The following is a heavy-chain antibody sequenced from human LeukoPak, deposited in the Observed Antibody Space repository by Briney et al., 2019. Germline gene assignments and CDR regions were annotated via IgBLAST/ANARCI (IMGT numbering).Heavy chain of an antibody. J-gene: IGHJ4*02. Sequence: GSLRLSCAASGFTFSSYTLNWVRQAPGKGLEWVSCISSGSGTIYYADSVKGRFTISRDNAKNSLYLQMNSLRPEDTAVYYCASRFDYWGQGALVIVTS. CDR2: ISSGSGTI. V-gene: IGHV3-48*01. CDR1: GFTFSSYT. CDR3: ASRFDY.